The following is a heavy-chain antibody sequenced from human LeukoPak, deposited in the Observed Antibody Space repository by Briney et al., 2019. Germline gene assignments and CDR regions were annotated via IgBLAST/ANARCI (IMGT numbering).Heavy chain of an antibody. J-gene: IGHJ6*02. Sequence: GGSLRLSCVASGFTVSNKYMSWVRQAPGKGLEWVSVLYNAGSTYYADSVKGRFTISRDNSKNTLYLQMNSLRAEDTAVYYCARADTPYSYYYYGMDVWGQGTTVTVSS. V-gene: IGHV3-66*01. CDR2: LYNAGST. CDR3: ARADTPYSYYYYGMDV. D-gene: IGHD2-2*02. CDR1: GFTVSNKY.